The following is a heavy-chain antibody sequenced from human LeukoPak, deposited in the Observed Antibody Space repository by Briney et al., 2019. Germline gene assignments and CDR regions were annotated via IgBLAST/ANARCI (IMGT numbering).Heavy chain of an antibody. D-gene: IGHD3-10*01. CDR1: GYTFTSYA. CDR2: INAGDGNT. J-gene: IGHJ4*02. Sequence: ASVKVSCKASGYTFTSYAMHWVRQAPGQRLEWMGWINAGDGNTKYSQKFQGRVTITRDTSASTAYMELNSLRSEDTAVYYCARGRMVRGAPPDYWGQGTLVTVSS. V-gene: IGHV1-3*01. CDR3: ARGRMVRGAPPDY.